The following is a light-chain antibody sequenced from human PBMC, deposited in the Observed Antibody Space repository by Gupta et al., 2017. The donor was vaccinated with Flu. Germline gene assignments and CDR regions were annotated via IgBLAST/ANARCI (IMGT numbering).Light chain of an antibody. J-gene: IGLJ1*01. CDR3: SSYTSSSTLEV. CDR1: SSDVGGYNY. V-gene: IGLV2-14*01. CDR2: EVS. Sequence: QSALTQPASVSGSPGQSITISSTGTSSDVGGYNYVSWYQQHPGKAPKLMIYEVSNRPSGVSNRFSGSKSGNTVSLTISGLQAEDEADYYCSSYTSSSTLEVFGTGTKVTVL.